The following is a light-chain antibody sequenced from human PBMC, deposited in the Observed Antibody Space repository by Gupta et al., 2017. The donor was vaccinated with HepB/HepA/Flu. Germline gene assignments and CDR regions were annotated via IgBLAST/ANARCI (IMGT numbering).Light chain of an antibody. CDR3: QQRYTSPYT. Sequence: DIRMTQSPSSLSASVGDRVTITCRASQRISNYLHWYQQKQGRAPKLLIYAASSVQSGVPPRFSGSGSGTDFTLSISRLQPEDFAIYYCQQRYTSPYTFGQGTKVEIK. J-gene: IGKJ2*01. CDR1: QRISNY. V-gene: IGKV1-39*01. CDR2: AAS.